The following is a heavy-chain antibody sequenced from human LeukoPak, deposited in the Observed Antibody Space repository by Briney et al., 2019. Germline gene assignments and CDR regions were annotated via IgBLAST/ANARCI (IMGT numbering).Heavy chain of an antibody. CDR3: ARGHCGSATCQRNWFDP. J-gene: IGHJ5*02. V-gene: IGHV1-2*02. D-gene: IGHD2-2*01. Sequence: ASVKVSCKASGYTFTGYYMHWVRQAPGQGLEWMGWINPNSGGTNYAQKFQGRVTMTRDTSISTAYMELSSLRFDDTAVYYCARGHCGSATCQRNWFDPWGQGSLVTVSS. CDR2: INPNSGGT. CDR1: GYTFTGYY.